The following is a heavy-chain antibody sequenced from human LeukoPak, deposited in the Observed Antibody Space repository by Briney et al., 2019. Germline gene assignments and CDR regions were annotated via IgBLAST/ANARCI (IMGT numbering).Heavy chain of an antibody. CDR1: GFTFSSYG. Sequence: PGGSLRLSCAASGFTFSSYGMHWVRQAPGKGLEWVAVISYDGSNKYYADSVKGRFTISRDNSKNTLYLQMNSLRAEDTAVYYCARDVSVCYGGPCSEEWGQGTLVTVSS. CDR3: ARDVSVCYGGPCSEE. J-gene: IGHJ4*02. V-gene: IGHV3-30*03. D-gene: IGHD2-8*01. CDR2: ISYDGSNK.